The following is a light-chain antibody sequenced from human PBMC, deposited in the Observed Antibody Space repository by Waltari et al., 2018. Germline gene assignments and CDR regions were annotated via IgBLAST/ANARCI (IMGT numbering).Light chain of an antibody. J-gene: IGKJ4*01. CDR2: YAS. Sequence: EIVLTQFPDFQSVTPKEKVTITCRASPSIGSILHWYQQKPDQSPKLLIKYASQSFSGVPSRFSGSGSGTDFTLTINSLEAEDAATYYCQQSSSLPHTFGGGTKVEIK. CDR3: QQSSSLPHT. CDR1: PSIGSI. V-gene: IGKV6-21*01.